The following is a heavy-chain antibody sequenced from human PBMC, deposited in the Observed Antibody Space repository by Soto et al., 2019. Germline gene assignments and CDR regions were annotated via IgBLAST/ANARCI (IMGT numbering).Heavy chain of an antibody. CDR2: IYEGGNT. J-gene: IGHJ3*02. CDR1: GGSIISDGYS. Sequence: SETLSLTCAVSGGSIISDGYSWSWVRQPPGKGLQWIGHIYEGGNTYYTPSLESRVAISTDKSKNQFSLRLSSVTAADTAVYYCVRRSPEDAFDIWGQGTMVTVSS. CDR3: VRRSPEDAFDI. V-gene: IGHV4-30-2*01.